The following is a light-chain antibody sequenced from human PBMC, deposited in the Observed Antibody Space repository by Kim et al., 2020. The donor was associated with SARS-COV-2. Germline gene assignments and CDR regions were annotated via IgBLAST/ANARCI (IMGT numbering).Light chain of an antibody. J-gene: IGLJ2*01. CDR3: GTWDNKLSAGV. Sequence: GQKVTISCSVSSSNIGNNYVSWYHQLPGTTPKLLIYDNDKRPSGIPDRFSGSKSGTSATLGIAALQTGDEAVYYCGTWDNKLSAGVFGGGTKLTVL. CDR2: DND. CDR1: SSNIGNNY. V-gene: IGLV1-51*01.